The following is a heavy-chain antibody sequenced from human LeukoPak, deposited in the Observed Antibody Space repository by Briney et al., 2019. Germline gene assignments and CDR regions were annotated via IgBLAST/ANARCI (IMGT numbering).Heavy chain of an antibody. V-gene: IGHV1-18*01. J-gene: IGHJ1*01. CDR3: ARGESGIQH. CDR1: GYIFTNYG. Sequence: GASVKVSCKASGYIFTNYGISWVRQATGQGLEWMGWISVYNGNTNYAQKLQGRVTMTTDTSASTAYMELRSLRSDDTAVYYCARGESGIQHWGQGTLVTVSS. CDR2: ISVYNGNT.